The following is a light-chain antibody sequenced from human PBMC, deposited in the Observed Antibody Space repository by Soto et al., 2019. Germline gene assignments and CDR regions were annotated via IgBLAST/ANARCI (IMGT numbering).Light chain of an antibody. CDR1: QSISYW. J-gene: IGKJ1*01. V-gene: IGKV1-5*03. CDR3: QQYDTYWT. CDR2: KAS. Sequence: DIQMTQSPFTLAASVGDRVTITCRASQSISYWLAWYQQKPGKAPKLLIYKASSLESGVPSRFSGSGSGTEFTRTISGLQPDDFATYYCQQYDTYWTFGQGTKVEIK.